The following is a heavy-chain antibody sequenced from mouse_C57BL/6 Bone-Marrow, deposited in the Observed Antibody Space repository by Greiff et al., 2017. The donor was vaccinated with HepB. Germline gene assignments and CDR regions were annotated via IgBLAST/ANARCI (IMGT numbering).Heavy chain of an antibody. CDR1: GYTFTSYW. J-gene: IGHJ3*01. Sequence: QVQLQQSGAELVKPGASVKLSCKASGYTFTSYWMQWVKQRPGQGLEWIGEIDPSDSYTNYNQKFKGKATLTVDTSSSTAYMQLSSLTSEDSAVYYCAREGYDVAYWGQGTLVTVSA. CDR2: IDPSDSYT. V-gene: IGHV1-50*01. D-gene: IGHD2-2*01. CDR3: AREGYDVAY.